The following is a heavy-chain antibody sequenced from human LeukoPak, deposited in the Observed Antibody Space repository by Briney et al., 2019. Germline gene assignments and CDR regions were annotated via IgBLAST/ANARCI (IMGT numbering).Heavy chain of an antibody. CDR3: ARDGETGYYYGMDV. Sequence: AASVKVSCKGSGYTFTSYGISWVRQAPGQGLEWVGWISAYNGNTNYAQKLQGRVTMTTDTSTSTAYMELRSLRSEDTAVYYCARDGETGYYYGMDVWGQGTTVTVSS. CDR1: GYTFTSYG. J-gene: IGHJ6*02. D-gene: IGHD3-3*01. V-gene: IGHV1-18*01. CDR2: ISAYNGNT.